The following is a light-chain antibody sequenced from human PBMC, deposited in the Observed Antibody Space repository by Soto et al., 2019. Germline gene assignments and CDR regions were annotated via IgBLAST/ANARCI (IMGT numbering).Light chain of an antibody. CDR3: HQYCISPWT. V-gene: IGKV3-20*01. CDR1: QTIRSNY. J-gene: IGKJ1*01. CDR2: GAS. Sequence: ETVLTQSPGTLSLSPGERATLSCRASQTIRSNYLAWYRQTPGQAPRLLIYGASNRATGIADRFSGSGSGTDFTLIISRLEPEDFALYYCHQYCISPWTFGQGTKVEIK.